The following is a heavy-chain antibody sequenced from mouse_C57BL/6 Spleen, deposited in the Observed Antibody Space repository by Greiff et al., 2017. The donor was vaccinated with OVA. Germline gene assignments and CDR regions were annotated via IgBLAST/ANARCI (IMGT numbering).Heavy chain of an antibody. CDR2: IYPGAGDT. J-gene: IGHJ4*01. Sequence: VKLVEPGPELVKPGASVKISCKASGYAFSSSWMNWVKQRPGKGLEWIGRIYPGAGDTNYNGKFKGKATLTADKSSSTAYMHLSILSSEDSAVYFCARCVLPYAMSYWGQGTSVTVSS. V-gene: IGHV1-82*01. D-gene: IGHD1-1*01. CDR3: ARCVLPYAMSY. CDR1: GYAFSSSW.